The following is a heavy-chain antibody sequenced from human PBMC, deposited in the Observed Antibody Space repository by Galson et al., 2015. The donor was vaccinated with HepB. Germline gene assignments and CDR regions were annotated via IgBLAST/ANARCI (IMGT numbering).Heavy chain of an antibody. CDR2: ISASTIYT. J-gene: IGHJ4*02. Sequence: SLRLSCAASGFTFSDCYLSWSSQAPGKGLEWLSYISASTIYTNYADSVKGRCTVSRDNATNSLNLQMNSLRAEDTAVYYCARVADADYGDHTHFDSWGQGALVTVSS. CDR1: GFTFSDCY. V-gene: IGHV3-11*06. CDR3: ARVADADYGDHTHFDS. D-gene: IGHD4-17*01.